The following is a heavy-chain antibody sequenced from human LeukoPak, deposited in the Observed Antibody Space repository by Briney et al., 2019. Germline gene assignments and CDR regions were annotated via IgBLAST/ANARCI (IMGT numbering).Heavy chain of an antibody. D-gene: IGHD4-17*01. CDR3: AKDLDYGVGFDY. Sequence: GGSLRLSCAASGFTFSSYGMHWVRQAPGKGLERVAFIRYDGSNKYYADSVKGRFTISRDNSKNTLYLQMNSLRAEDTAVYYCAKDLDYGVGFDYWGQGTLVTVSS. CDR2: IRYDGSNK. CDR1: GFTFSSYG. J-gene: IGHJ4*02. V-gene: IGHV3-30*02.